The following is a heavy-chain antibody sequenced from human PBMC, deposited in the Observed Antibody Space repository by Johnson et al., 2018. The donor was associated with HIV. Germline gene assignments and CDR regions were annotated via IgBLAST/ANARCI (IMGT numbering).Heavy chain of an antibody. D-gene: IGHD2-21*01. J-gene: IGHJ3*02. CDR2: TRYDGSNK. CDR1: GFTFSSYG. Sequence: QVQLVESGGGVVQPGGSLRLSCAASGFTFSSYGMHWVRQAPGKGLEWVAFTRYDGSNKYYADSVKCRFTISRDNSKNTLYLQMNSLRAEDTAVYYCAKDFVTHGAFDIWGQGTMVTVSS. V-gene: IGHV3-30*02. CDR3: AKDFVTHGAFDI.